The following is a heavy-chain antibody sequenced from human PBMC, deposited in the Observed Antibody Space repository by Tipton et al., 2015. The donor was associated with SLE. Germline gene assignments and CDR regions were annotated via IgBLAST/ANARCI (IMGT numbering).Heavy chain of an antibody. J-gene: IGHJ3*02. CDR3: ARVAGFWNVYSHDAFDI. V-gene: IGHV3-21*01. Sequence: GSLRLSCAASGFTFSTYSMNWVRQAPGKGLEWVSSISSSSSYIYYADSVKGRFTISGDNAKNSLYLQMSSLRAEDTAVYYCARVAGFWNVYSHDAFDIWGQGTRVTVSS. CDR2: ISSSSSYI. D-gene: IGHD3-3*01. CDR1: GFTFSTYS.